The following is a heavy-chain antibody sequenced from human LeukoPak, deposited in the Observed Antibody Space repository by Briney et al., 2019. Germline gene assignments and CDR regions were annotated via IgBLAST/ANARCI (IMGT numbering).Heavy chain of an antibody. D-gene: IGHD3-22*01. J-gene: IGHJ3*02. Sequence: GGSLRLSCAASGFTFSSYSMNWVRQAPGKGLEWVSYIGSSSSTIYYADSVKGRFTISRDNAKNSLYLQMNSRRAEYTAVYYCARDRAPDYYDSSGYYEAFDIWGQGTMVTVSS. CDR3: ARDRAPDYYDSSGYYEAFDI. CDR2: IGSSSSTI. CDR1: GFTFSSYS. V-gene: IGHV3-48*01.